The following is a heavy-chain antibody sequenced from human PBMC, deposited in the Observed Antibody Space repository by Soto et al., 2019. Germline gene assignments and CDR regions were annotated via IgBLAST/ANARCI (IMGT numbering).Heavy chain of an antibody. CDR1: GGSVSNSSYY. Sequence: SETLSLTCTVSGGSVSNSSYYWGWVRQPPGKGLEWIGSVYYSGSTYYNPSLESRVTISVDKSKNQFSLKLMSLSAADTAVYYCGRLEGLATIPYYFDYWGQGSLVIVSS. CDR2: VYYSGST. V-gene: IGHV4-39*01. D-gene: IGHD3-9*01. CDR3: GRLEGLATIPYYFDY. J-gene: IGHJ4*02.